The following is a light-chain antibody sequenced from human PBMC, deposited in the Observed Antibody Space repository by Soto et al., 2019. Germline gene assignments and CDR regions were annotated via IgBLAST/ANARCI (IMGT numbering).Light chain of an antibody. CDR1: QGIRNY. CDR3: QQSNSYPRT. J-gene: IGKJ2*02. CDR2: AAS. Sequence: DIQMTPSPSSLSASVGDIVTITCRASQGIRNYLVWFQQRPGKAPKSLIYAASTMQPGVTSKFRGSATGTAVTHTINSLQPEDFAPYYYQQSNSYPRTFGQGTRLEIK. V-gene: IGKV1-16*02.